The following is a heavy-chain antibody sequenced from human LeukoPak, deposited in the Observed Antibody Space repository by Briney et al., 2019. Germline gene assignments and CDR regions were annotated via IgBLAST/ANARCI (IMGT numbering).Heavy chain of an antibody. CDR1: GFTFNNYW. CDR2: INTDGSHT. CDR3: ARGDRFRIQLWQFDY. V-gene: IGHV3-74*01. D-gene: IGHD5-18*01. Sequence: GGSLRLSCAASGFTFNNYWMHWVRQAPGEGLVWVSRINTDGSHTNYADSVKGRFTFSRDNAKNTLYLQMNSLRAEDTAVYYCARGDRFRIQLWQFDYWGQGTLVTVSS. J-gene: IGHJ4*02.